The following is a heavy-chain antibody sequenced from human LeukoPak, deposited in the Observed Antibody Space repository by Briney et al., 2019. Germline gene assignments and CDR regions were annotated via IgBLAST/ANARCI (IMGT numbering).Heavy chain of an antibody. Sequence: ASVKVSCKASGGTFSSYAISWVRQAPGQGLEWMGGIIPIFGTANYAQKFQGRVTITADESTSTAYMELSSLRSEDTAVYYCARGGIVGAPPNYYYYYGMDVWGQGTTVTVSS. D-gene: IGHD1-26*01. CDR3: ARGGIVGAPPNYYYYYGMDV. V-gene: IGHV1-69*13. J-gene: IGHJ6*02. CDR1: GGTFSSYA. CDR2: IIPIFGTA.